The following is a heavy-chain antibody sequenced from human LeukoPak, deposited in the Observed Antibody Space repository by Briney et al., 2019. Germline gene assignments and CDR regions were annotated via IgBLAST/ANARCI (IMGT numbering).Heavy chain of an antibody. CDR2: IQTTGST. CDR1: GGSISSYY. Sequence: SETLSLTCTVSGGSISSYYWSWIRQPAGKGLEWIGQIQTTGSTYYNPSLKRRVGISVDTSKNQFSLKLSSVTAADTAVYYCARDLGKNWFDPWGQGTLVTVSS. CDR3: ARDLGKNWFDP. J-gene: IGHJ5*02. V-gene: IGHV4-4*07.